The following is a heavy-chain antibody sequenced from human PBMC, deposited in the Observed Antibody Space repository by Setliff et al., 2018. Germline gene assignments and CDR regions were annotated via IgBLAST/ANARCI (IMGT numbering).Heavy chain of an antibody. Sequence: LSLTCTVSGGSISRYYWSWIRQPPGKGLEWIAYIHPSGSTSYNPSLKSRVTISVDTSKNQFSLKLTSVTAADTAVYYCARDPASPAAAGGWFDPWGQGTLVTVSS. CDR1: GGSISRYY. D-gene: IGHD6-13*01. CDR2: IHPSGST. V-gene: IGHV4-4*08. J-gene: IGHJ5*02. CDR3: ARDPASPAAAGGWFDP.